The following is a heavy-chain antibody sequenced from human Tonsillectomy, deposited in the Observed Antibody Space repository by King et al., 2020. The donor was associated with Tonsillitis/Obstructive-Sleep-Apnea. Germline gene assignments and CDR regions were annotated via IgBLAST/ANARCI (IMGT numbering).Heavy chain of an antibody. CDR1: GDSIRNYY. CDR2: IYYNGNT. J-gene: IGHJ4*02. Sequence: VQLQESGPGLVKPSDTLSLTCTVSGDSIRNYYWNWIRQPPGRELEWIGFIYYNGNTDYKSSLKSRVTISVDASKNQVSLKLASVTPADTAVYYCAKVTGAGYSDNWGQGTLVTVSS. CDR3: AKVTGAGYSDN. D-gene: IGHD1-26*01. V-gene: IGHV4-59*07.